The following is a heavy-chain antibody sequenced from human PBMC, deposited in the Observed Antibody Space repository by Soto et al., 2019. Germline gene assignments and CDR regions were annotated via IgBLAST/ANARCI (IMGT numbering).Heavy chain of an antibody. Sequence: PSETLSLTCTVSGGSISRGGYYWSWIRQHPGKGLEWIGYIYYSGGTYYNPSLKSRVAISVDTSKNQLSLKLSSVTAADTAMYYCVQHSITISTLSPFDPWGQGTLVTVSS. V-gene: IGHV4-31*03. CDR2: IYYSGGT. CDR1: GGSISRGGYY. CDR3: VQHSITISTLSPFDP. J-gene: IGHJ5*02. D-gene: IGHD3-3*01.